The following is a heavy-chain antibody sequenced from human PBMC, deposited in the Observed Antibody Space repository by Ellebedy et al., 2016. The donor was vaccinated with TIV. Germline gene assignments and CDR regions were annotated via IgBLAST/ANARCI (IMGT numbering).Heavy chain of an antibody. V-gene: IGHV4-39*07. CDR3: ATSTYSNFDAFDI. CDR1: NGSISSGFYY. CDR2: ILYSGST. J-gene: IGHJ3*02. Sequence: SETLSLTCTVSNGSISSGFYYRGWIRQPPGKGLEWIGSILYSGSTYYNPSLKSRVTVSLDMSKNQFSLRLSSVTAADTAVYYCATSTYSNFDAFDIWGQGTMVTVSS. D-gene: IGHD2/OR15-2a*01.